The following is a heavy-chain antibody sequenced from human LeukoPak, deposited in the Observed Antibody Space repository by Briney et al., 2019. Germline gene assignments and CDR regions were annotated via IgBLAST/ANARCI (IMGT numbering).Heavy chain of an antibody. D-gene: IGHD2-2*01. V-gene: IGHV3-21*01. J-gene: IGHJ3*02. CDR3: ARSSSYCSSTSCYEYDAFDI. CDR2: ISSSSSYI. Sequence: GGSLRLSCAASGFTFSNYSMNWVRQAPGKGLEWVSSISSSSSYIYYADSVKGRFTISRDNAMNSLYLQMNSLRAEDTAVYYCARSSSYCSSTSCYEYDAFDIWGQGTMVTVSS. CDR1: GFTFSNYS.